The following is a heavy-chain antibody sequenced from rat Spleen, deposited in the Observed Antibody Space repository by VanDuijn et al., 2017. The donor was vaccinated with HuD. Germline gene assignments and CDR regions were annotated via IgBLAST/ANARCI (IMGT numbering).Heavy chain of an antibody. CDR2: IWRGGKI. V-gene: IGHV2-15*01. D-gene: IGHD1-11*01. J-gene: IGHJ4*01. CDR3: TREGNYGGYRYVMDA. Sequence: QVQLKESGPGLVQPSQTLSLTCTVSGFSLTSYNVHWVRQPPGKGLEWRGAIWRGGKIDYNSALKSRLSISRDTSKSQVFLKMDNLQTEDTAIYYCTREGNYGGYRYVMDAWGQGASVTVSS. CDR1: GFSLTSYN.